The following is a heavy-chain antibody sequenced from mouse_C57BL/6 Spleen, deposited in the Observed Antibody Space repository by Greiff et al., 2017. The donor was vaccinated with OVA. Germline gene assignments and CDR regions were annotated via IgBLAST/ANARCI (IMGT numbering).Heavy chain of an antibody. J-gene: IGHJ1*03. CDR1: GFTFSSYA. CDR3: TSVPDYWYFDV. Sequence: EVMLVESGEGLVKPGGSLKLSCAASGFTFSSYAMSWVRQTPEKRLEWVAYISSGGDYIYYADTVKGRFTISRDNARNTLYLQMSSLKSEDTAMCYCTSVPDYWYFDVWGTGTTVTVSS. CDR2: ISSGGDYI. V-gene: IGHV5-9-1*02.